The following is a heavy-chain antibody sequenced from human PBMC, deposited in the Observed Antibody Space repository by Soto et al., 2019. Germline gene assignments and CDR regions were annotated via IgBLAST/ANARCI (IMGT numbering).Heavy chain of an antibody. D-gene: IGHD2-2*01. Sequence: QVQLVQSGAAVKKPGSSVKVSCKASGGTFSSYAISWVRQAPGQGLEWMGGIIPISDTTNYSQKFQGRVTITADESTSTAYMELSSLRSEDTAVYYCARSQGSSTSLEIYYYYYYGMDVWGHGTTVTVSS. CDR3: ARSQGSSTSLEIYYYYYYGMDV. V-gene: IGHV1-69*01. J-gene: IGHJ6*02. CDR2: IIPISDTT. CDR1: GGTFSSYA.